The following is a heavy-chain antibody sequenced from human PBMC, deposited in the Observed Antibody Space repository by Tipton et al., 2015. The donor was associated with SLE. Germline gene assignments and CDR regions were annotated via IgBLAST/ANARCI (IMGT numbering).Heavy chain of an antibody. Sequence: LRLSCTVSDYSISSGYYWGWIRQPPGKGLEWIGSIYDSGRTKYNPSLKSRVNISIDTSSNQFSLKLRSMTSADTAVYYCATEVIAAAGRFDSWGQGTLVTVSS. CDR1: DYSISSGYY. V-gene: IGHV4-38-2*02. CDR2: IYDSGRT. CDR3: ATEVIAAAGRFDS. J-gene: IGHJ4*02. D-gene: IGHD6-13*01.